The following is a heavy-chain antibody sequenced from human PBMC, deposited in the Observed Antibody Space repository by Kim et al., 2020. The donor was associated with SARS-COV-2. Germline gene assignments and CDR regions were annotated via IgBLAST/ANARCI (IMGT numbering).Heavy chain of an antibody. CDR1: GYTFTSYY. J-gene: IGHJ4*02. CDR3: ARDSPRYCSGGSCYGTGFDY. Sequence: ASVKVSCKASGYTFTSYYMHWVRQAPGQGLEWMGIINPSGGSTSYAQKFQGRVTMTRDTSTSTVYMELSSLRSEDTAVYYCARDSPRYCSGGSCYGTGFDYWGQGTLVTVSS. D-gene: IGHD2-15*01. CDR2: INPSGGST. V-gene: IGHV1-46*01.